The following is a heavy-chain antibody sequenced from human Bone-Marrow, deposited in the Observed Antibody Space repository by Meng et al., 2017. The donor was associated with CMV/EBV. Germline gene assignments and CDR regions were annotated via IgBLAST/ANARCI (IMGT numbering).Heavy chain of an antibody. CDR1: GFTFSSYA. CDR2: ISYDGSNK. Sequence: GGSLRLSCAASGFTFSSYAMHWVRQAPGKGLEWVAVISYDGSNKYYADSVKGRFTISRDNSKNTLYLQMNSLRPEDTAVYYCARVVRRGSGYYFDYWGQGTLVTVSS. J-gene: IGHJ4*02. D-gene: IGHD3-10*01. CDR3: ARVVRRGSGYYFDY. V-gene: IGHV3-30-3*01.